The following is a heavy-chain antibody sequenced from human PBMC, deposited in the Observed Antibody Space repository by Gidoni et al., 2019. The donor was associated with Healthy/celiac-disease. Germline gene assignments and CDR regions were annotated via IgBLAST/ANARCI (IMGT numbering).Heavy chain of an antibody. Sequence: QVQLVESGGGVVQPGRSLRLSCAASGFTFSSYGMHWVRQAPGKGLEWVAVIWYDGSNKYYADSVKGRFTISRDNSKNTLYLQMNSLRAEDTAVYYCARDNSRWLDAFDIWGQGTMVTVSS. CDR3: ARDNSRWLDAFDI. CDR1: GFTFSSYG. V-gene: IGHV3-33*01. J-gene: IGHJ3*02. D-gene: IGHD5-12*01. CDR2: IWYDGSNK.